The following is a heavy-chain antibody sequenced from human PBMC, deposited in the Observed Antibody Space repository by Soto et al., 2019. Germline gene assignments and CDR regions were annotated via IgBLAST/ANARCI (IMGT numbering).Heavy chain of an antibody. CDR3: ASQAPAGKYYYAIDA. Sequence: DVQLVQSGAEVKNPGESLKISCKGSGYSFTTYWIGWVRQMPGTGLEGMVIIYPGDSATRYSPYFQGQVTISAHKSINTTHRQWSSLKASDTTICYFASQAPAGKYYYAIDAWGQGTTGTVSS. CDR2: IYPGDSAT. V-gene: IGHV5-51*03. D-gene: IGHD6-13*01. CDR1: GYSFTTYW. J-gene: IGHJ6*02.